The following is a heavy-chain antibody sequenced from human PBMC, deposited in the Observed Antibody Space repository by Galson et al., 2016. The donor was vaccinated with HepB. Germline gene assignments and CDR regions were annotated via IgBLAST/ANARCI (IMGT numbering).Heavy chain of an antibody. V-gene: IGHV3-53*01. CDR3: ARAPECTGGVCYDNWLDP. D-gene: IGHD2-8*02. Sequence: SLRLSCAATGFYISRSYMAWVRQAPGKGLEWVSVMYTAGHTYYADSVRGRFTISRDNPKNNLTHRMNSLRVKDTAVYYCARAPECTGGVCYDNWLDPWGQGTLVTVSS. J-gene: IGHJ5*02. CDR2: MYTAGHT. CDR1: GFYISRSY.